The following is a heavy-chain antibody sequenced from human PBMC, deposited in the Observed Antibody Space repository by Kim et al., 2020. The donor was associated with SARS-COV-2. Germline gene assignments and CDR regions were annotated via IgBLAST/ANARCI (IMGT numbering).Heavy chain of an antibody. V-gene: IGHV4-39*07. J-gene: IGHJ6*02. D-gene: IGHD6-19*01. CDR2: IYYSGST. CDR1: GGSISSSSYY. CDR3: VVYSSGWYNYYYYYGMDV. Sequence: SETLSLTCTVSGGSISSSSYYWGWIRQPPGKGLEWIGSIYYSGSTYYNPSLKSRVTISVDTSKNQFSLKLSSVTAADTAVYYCVVYSSGWYNYYYYYGMDVWGQGTTVTVSS.